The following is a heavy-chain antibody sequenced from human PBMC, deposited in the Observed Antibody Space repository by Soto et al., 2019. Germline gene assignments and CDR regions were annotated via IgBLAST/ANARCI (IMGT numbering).Heavy chain of an antibody. D-gene: IGHD2-2*01. CDR3: AKGPSVIVVVPAAPLLDYGMDV. Sequence: GGSLRLSCAASGFTFSSYGMHWVRQAPGKGLEWVAVISYDGSNKYYADSVKGRFTISRDNSKNTLYLQMNSLRAKDTAVYYCAKGPSVIVVVPAAPLLDYGMDVWGQGTTVTVSS. CDR1: GFTFSSYG. CDR2: ISYDGSNK. V-gene: IGHV3-30*18. J-gene: IGHJ6*02.